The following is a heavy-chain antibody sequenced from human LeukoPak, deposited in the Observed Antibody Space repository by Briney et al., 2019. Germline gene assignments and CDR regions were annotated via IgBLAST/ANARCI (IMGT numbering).Heavy chain of an antibody. CDR2: ISSSSSTI. CDR3: ARGASARQDY. V-gene: IGHV3-48*04. Sequence: GGSLRLSCAASGFTFSSYSMNWVRQAPGKGLEWVSYISSSSSTIYYADSVKGRFTISRDNAKNTLYLQMNSLTAEDTAVYYCARGASARQDYWGQGTLVTVSS. J-gene: IGHJ4*02. CDR1: GFTFSSYS. D-gene: IGHD2-2*01.